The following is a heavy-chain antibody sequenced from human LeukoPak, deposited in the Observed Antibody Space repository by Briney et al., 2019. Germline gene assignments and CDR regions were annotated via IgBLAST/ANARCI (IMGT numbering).Heavy chain of an antibody. J-gene: IGHJ4*02. Sequence: ASVKASCKASGYTFTGYYMHWVRQAPGQGLEWMGRINPNSGGTNYAQKFQGRVTMTRDTSISTAYMELSRLRSDDTAVYYCARDLRGYSYGYAYWGQGTLVTVSS. D-gene: IGHD5-18*01. V-gene: IGHV1-2*06. CDR3: ARDLRGYSYGYAY. CDR2: INPNSGGT. CDR1: GYTFTGYY.